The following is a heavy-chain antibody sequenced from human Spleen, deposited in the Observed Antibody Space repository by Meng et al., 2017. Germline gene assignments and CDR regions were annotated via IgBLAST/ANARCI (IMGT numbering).Heavy chain of an antibody. J-gene: IGHJ4*02. Sequence: QGQIQQWGAGLFKPSETLSLTRVVSGGSFSDYYWSWIRQPPGKGLEWIGEINHSGSTNYNPSLESRATISVDTSQNNLSLKLSSGTAADSAVYYCARGPTTMAHDFDYWGQGTLVTVSS. CDR1: GGSFSDYY. V-gene: IGHV4-34*01. CDR2: INHSGST. D-gene: IGHD4-11*01. CDR3: ARGPTTMAHDFDY.